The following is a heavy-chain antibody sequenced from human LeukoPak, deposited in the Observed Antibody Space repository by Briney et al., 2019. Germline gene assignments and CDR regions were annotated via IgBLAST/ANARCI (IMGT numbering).Heavy chain of an antibody. D-gene: IGHD3-22*01. Sequence: SETLSLTCAVYGGSFSGYYWSWIRQPPGKGLEWIGEINHSGSTNYNPSLKSRVTISVDTSKNQFSLKLSSVTAADTAVYYCARHRGYYYDSSGYWYFDYWGQGTLVTVSS. CDR2: INHSGST. CDR1: GGSFSGYY. V-gene: IGHV4-34*01. CDR3: ARHRGYYYDSSGYWYFDY. J-gene: IGHJ4*02.